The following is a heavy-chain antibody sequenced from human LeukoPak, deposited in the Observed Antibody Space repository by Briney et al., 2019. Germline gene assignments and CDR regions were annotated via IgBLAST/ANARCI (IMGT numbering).Heavy chain of an antibody. Sequence: GGSLRLSCAASGFTFSGYWMHWVRQAPGKGLVWVSHINSDGSSTTYAESVKGRFTISRDNAKNTMYLQMDSLRAEDTAVYYCAREVSGSYPYWGQGTLATVSS. CDR1: GFTFSGYW. CDR3: AREVSGSYPY. J-gene: IGHJ4*02. V-gene: IGHV3-74*01. D-gene: IGHD1-26*01. CDR2: INSDGSST.